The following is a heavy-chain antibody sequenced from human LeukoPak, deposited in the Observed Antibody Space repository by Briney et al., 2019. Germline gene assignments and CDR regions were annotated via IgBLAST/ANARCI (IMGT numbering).Heavy chain of an antibody. Sequence: GGSLRLSCAASGFTFTSYAMSWVRQAPGKGLEWVSGLSGSGGSTYYADSVKGRFTISRDISKNTLYLQMNSLRAEDTAVYYCADSSGYYYRDAFDIWGQGTMVTVSS. D-gene: IGHD3-22*01. V-gene: IGHV3-23*01. J-gene: IGHJ3*02. CDR2: LSGSGGST. CDR3: ADSSGYYYRDAFDI. CDR1: GFTFTSYA.